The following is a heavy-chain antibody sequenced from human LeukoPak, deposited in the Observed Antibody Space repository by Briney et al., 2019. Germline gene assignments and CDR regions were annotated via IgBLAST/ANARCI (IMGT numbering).Heavy chain of an antibody. V-gene: IGHV3-53*03. CDR2: IYSGGNT. J-gene: IGHJ6*02. CDR3: ARGGGLDV. CDR1: GFTVSNTY. Sequence: GGSLRLSCAASGFTVSNTYMSWVRQAPGNGLEWVSLIYSGGNTYYADSVKGRFSISRDNSKNTLYLQMNSLRAEDTAVYYWARGGGLDVWGQGATVTVSS.